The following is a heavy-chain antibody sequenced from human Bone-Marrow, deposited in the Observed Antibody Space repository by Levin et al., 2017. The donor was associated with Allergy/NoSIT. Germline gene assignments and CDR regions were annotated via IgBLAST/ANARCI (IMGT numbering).Heavy chain of an antibody. J-gene: IGHJ6*02. Sequence: LSLTCAASGFNFNTYLVHWVRQVPGKGLEWVAVISYDGETTSYADSVKGRFALSRESSKTTVFLQMNSLKVDDTGVYYCARNLRVSLRLGPHYGLDVWGPGTTVSVSS. CDR1: GFNFNTYL. V-gene: IGHV3-30*09. D-gene: IGHD6-6*01. CDR2: ISYDGETT. CDR3: ARNLRVSLRLGPHYGLDV.